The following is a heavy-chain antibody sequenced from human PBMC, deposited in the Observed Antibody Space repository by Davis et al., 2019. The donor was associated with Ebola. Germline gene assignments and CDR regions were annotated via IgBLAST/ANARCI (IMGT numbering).Heavy chain of an antibody. CDR3: ANLMVRGVRLSRPVVDGMDV. J-gene: IGHJ6*02. CDR2: ISYDGSNK. CDR1: GFTFSSYA. D-gene: IGHD3-10*01. V-gene: IGHV3-30*04. Sequence: GESLKISCAASGFTFSSYAMHWVRQAPGKGLEWVAVISYDGSNKYYADSVKGRFTISRDNSKNTLYLQMNSLRAEDTAVYYCANLMVRGVRLSRPVVDGMDVWGQGTTVTVSS.